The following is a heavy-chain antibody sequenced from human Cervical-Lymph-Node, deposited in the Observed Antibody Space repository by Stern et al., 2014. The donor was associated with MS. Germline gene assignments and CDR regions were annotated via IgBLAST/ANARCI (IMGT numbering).Heavy chain of an antibody. Sequence: QVQLQESGPGLVKPSQTLSLTCTVSGGSISSGSYYWSWTRQPAGKGLEWIGRIYTSGSTNYNPSLKSRVTISVDTSKNQFSLKLSSVTAADTAVYYCARDKVATPYYYYGMDVWGQGTTVTVSS. D-gene: IGHD5-12*01. J-gene: IGHJ6*02. CDR1: GGSISSGSYY. V-gene: IGHV4-61*02. CDR2: IYTSGST. CDR3: ARDKVATPYYYYGMDV.